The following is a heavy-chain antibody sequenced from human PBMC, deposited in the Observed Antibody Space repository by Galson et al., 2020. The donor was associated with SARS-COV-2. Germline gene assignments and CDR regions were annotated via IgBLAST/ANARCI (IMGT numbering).Heavy chain of an antibody. V-gene: IGHV4-59*08. CDR2: IYYSGST. CDR1: GGSLSSYY. Sequence: ETSETLSLTCTVSGGSLSSYYCSWIRQPPGKGLEWIGYIYYSGSTNYNPSLKSRVTILVDTSKNQFSLKLSSVTAADTAVYYCARHGGITIFGVVIIGAFDIWGQGTMVTVSS. CDR3: ARHGGITIFGVVIIGAFDI. D-gene: IGHD3-3*01. J-gene: IGHJ3*02.